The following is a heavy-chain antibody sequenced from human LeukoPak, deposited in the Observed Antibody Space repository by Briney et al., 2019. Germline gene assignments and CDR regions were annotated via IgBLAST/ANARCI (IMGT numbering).Heavy chain of an antibody. Sequence: ASVKVSCKVSGYTFTGYYMHWVRQAPGQGLEWMGRINPNSGGTNYAQKFQGRVTMTRDTSISTAYMELSRLRSDDTAVYYCARGPLGRGEGDYWGQGTLVTVSS. CDR2: INPNSGGT. J-gene: IGHJ4*02. CDR3: ARGPLGRGEGDY. D-gene: IGHD3-16*01. CDR1: GYTFTGYY. V-gene: IGHV1-2*06.